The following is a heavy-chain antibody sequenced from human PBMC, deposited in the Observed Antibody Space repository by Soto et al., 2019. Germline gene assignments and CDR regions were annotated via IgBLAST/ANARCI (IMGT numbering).Heavy chain of an antibody. CDR3: ASSRYFDWLDY. CDR2: ITSSTSYT. Sequence: QVHLVESGGGLVKPGGSLRLSCAASGFTFSDYYLSWFRQAPGKGLEWVSYITSSTSYTEYADSVKGRFTISRDNAKNSLYLQMSSLRAEDTAVYYCASSRYFDWLDYWGQGTLVTVSS. CDR1: GFTFSDYY. V-gene: IGHV3-11*06. D-gene: IGHD3-9*01. J-gene: IGHJ4*02.